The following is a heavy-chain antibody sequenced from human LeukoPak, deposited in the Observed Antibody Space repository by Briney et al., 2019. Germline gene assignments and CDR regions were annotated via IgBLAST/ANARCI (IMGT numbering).Heavy chain of an antibody. D-gene: IGHD1-26*01. J-gene: IGHJ4*02. CDR2: IKQDGSTK. CDR1: GFTFSIYW. V-gene: IGHV3-7*01. Sequence: GGSLRLSCAASGFTFSIYWMSWVRQAPGKGLEWVANIKQDGSTKNYVDSVKGRFTISRDNAKNSLYLQMDSLRGEDTAVYYCAKDSPFGGNWGQGTLVTVSS. CDR3: AKDSPFGGN.